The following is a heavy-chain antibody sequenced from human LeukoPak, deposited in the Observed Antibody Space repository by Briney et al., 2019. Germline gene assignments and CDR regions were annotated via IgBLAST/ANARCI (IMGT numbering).Heavy chain of an antibody. D-gene: IGHD4-17*01. CDR1: GYTFSSYG. Sequence: ASVKVSCKASGYTFSSYGISWVRQAPGQGPEWMGRTIPMFGITNYAQKFQGRVTVTADKSTSTVYMDLSSLRSEDTAVYYCAGGHGFDFEYWGQGTLVSVSS. J-gene: IGHJ4*02. CDR2: TIPMFGIT. V-gene: IGHV1-69*04. CDR3: AGGHGFDFEY.